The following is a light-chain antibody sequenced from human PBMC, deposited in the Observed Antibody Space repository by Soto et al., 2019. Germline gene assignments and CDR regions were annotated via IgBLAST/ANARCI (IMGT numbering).Light chain of an antibody. V-gene: IGKV3-20*01. CDR2: GAS. J-gene: IGKJ4*01. CDR3: QQFGSSPLLT. CDR1: QSVSSTN. Sequence: EIVLTQSPGTLSLSPGEGATLSCRASQSVSSTNLAWYQQRPGQAPRLLIFGASNRATGVPDRFSGSGSGTDFTLAISRLEPEDFAVYYCQQFGSSPLLTFGGGTKVEIK.